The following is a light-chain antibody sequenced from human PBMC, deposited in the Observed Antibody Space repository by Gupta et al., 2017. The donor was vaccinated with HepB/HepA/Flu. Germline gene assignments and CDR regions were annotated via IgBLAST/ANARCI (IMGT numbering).Light chain of an antibody. CDR3: QQYGTSSWT. V-gene: IGKV3-20*01. Sequence: EIVLTQSPGTLSLSPGERATLSCRASQRVSNNYLAWYQQKPGQAPRLLIYGASSRATGIPDRVSGSGSGTDFTLTISRVEPEDFAVYYCQQYGTSSWTFGQGTKVEV. J-gene: IGKJ1*01. CDR1: QRVSNNY. CDR2: GAS.